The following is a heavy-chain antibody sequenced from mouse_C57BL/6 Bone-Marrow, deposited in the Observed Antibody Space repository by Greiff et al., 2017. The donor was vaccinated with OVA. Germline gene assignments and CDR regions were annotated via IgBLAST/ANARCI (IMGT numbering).Heavy chain of an antibody. V-gene: IGHV5-2*01. CDR1: EYEFTSHD. CDR2: INSDGGST. Sequence: EVKLVESGGGLVQPGESLKLSCESNEYEFTSHDMSWVRQTPEKRLELVAAINSDGGSTYYPDNMERRFIISRDKTKKKLYLQMSSLRSEDTAVYYCARHKDAMDYWGQGTSVTVSS. J-gene: IGHJ4*01. CDR3: ARHKDAMDY.